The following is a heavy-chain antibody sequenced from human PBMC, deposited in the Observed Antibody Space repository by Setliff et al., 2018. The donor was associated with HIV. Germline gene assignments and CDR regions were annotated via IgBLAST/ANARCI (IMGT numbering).Heavy chain of an antibody. CDR2: VHYSGNT. CDR1: GGSITHY. D-gene: IGHD3-3*01. Sequence: SETLSLTCTVSGGSITHYWSWMRQAPGKGLEWIGYVHYSGNTDYNPSLKSRVTISVDTSKNQLLLKLTSVTAADTAVYYCARLFGVITDDTFEIWGPGTMVTVSS. V-gene: IGHV4-59*08. J-gene: IGHJ3*02. CDR3: ARLFGVITDDTFEI.